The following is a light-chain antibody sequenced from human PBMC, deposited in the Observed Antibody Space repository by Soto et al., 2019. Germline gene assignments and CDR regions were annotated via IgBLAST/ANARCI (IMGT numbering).Light chain of an antibody. V-gene: IGLV1-51*01. CDR3: GSWDSSLSAYV. CDR2: DDN. Sequence: QCLLTQPPSVSAAPGQKVTISCSGSSSNIGGNSVSWYQQLPGTAPKLLIYDDNKRPSVIPDRFSGSKSGTSATLGITGFQTGDEADYYCGSWDSSLSAYVFGTGTKVTVL. CDR1: SSNIGGNS. J-gene: IGLJ1*01.